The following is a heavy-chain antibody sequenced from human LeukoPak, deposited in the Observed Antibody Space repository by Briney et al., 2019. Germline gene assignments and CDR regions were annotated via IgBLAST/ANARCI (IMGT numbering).Heavy chain of an antibody. D-gene: IGHD3-22*01. CDR2: INPNSGGT. CDR1: GYTFTGYY. CDR3: ARAPGYYDSSGYYYFDY. V-gene: IGHV1-2*02. J-gene: IGHJ4*02. Sequence: ASVKVSCKASGYTFTGYYMHWVRQAPGQGLEWMGWINPNSGGTNYAQKFQGRVTMTRDTSISTAYMELSRLRSDDTAVYYCARAPGYYDSSGYYYFDYWGQGTLVTVSS.